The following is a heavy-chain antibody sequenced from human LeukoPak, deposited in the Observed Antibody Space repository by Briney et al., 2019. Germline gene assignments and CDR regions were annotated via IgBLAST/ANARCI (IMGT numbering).Heavy chain of an antibody. V-gene: IGHV3-21*01. D-gene: IGHD6-13*01. Sequence: PGGSLRLSCAASGFTFSSYSMNWVRQAPGKGLEWVSSISSSSSYIYYADSVKGRFTISRDNAKNSLYLQMNSLRAEDTAVYYCAKSIAAAVTDYWGQGTLVTVSS. CDR3: AKSIAAAVTDY. CDR2: ISSSSSYI. CDR1: GFTFSSYS. J-gene: IGHJ4*02.